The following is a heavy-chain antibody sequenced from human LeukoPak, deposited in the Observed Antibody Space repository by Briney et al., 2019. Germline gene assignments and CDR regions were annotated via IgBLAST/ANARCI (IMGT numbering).Heavy chain of an antibody. Sequence: SVKVSCKASGGTFSSYAISWVRQAPGQGLEWMGRIIPILGIANYAQKFQGRVTITADKSTSTAYMELSSLRSEDTAVYYCARRDRVLSGALRPNDYWGQGTLVTVSS. D-gene: IGHD1-26*01. J-gene: IGHJ4*02. CDR1: GGTFSSYA. CDR2: IIPILGIA. V-gene: IGHV1-69*04. CDR3: ARRDRVLSGALRPNDY.